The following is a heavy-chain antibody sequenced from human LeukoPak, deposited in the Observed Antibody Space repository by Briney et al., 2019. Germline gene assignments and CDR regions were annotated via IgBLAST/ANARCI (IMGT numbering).Heavy chain of an antibody. J-gene: IGHJ4*02. Sequence: GGSLRLSCAGSGFTFSSYWMSWVRQAPGKGLEWVAKIKQDGSEKYYVDSVRGRFTISRDNAKNSLYLQMNSLRAEDTAVYYCARVGDILTGYYPFDYWGQGTLVTVSS. V-gene: IGHV3-7*03. D-gene: IGHD3-9*01. CDR1: GFTFSSYW. CDR2: IKQDGSEK. CDR3: ARVGDILTGYYPFDY.